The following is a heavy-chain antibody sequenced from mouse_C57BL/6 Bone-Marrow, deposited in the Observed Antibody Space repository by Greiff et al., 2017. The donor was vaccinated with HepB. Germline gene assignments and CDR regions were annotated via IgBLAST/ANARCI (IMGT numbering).Heavy chain of an antibody. CDR3: TRSTYYGSSYCYWYFDV. CDR1: GYTFTSYW. J-gene: IGHJ1*03. D-gene: IGHD1-1*01. Sequence: VQLQQSGTVLARPGASVKMSCKTSGYTFTSYWMHWVKQRPGQGLEWIGAIYPGNSDTSYNQKFKGKAKLTAVTSASTAYMELSSLTNEDSAVYYCTRSTYYGSSYCYWYFDVWGTGTTVTVSS. V-gene: IGHV1-5*01. CDR2: IYPGNSDT.